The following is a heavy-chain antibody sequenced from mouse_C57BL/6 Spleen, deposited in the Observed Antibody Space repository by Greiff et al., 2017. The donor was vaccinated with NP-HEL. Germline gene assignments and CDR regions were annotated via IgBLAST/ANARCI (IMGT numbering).Heavy chain of an antibody. J-gene: IGHJ2*01. V-gene: IGHV1-80*01. Sequence: VQLVESGAELVKPGASVKISCKASGYAFSSYWMNWVKQRPGKGLEWIGQIYPGDGDTNYNGKFKGKATLTADKSSSTAYMQLSSLTSEDSAVYFCARDGIRSYFDYWGQGTTLTVSS. CDR2: IYPGDGDT. CDR3: ARDGIRSYFDY. CDR1: GYAFSSYW. D-gene: IGHD2-3*01.